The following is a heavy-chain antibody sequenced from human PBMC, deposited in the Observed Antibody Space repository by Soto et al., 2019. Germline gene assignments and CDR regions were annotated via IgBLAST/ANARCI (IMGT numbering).Heavy chain of an antibody. CDR2: IYSGGST. D-gene: IGHD5-18*01. J-gene: IGHJ6*02. CDR3: AREVESYGRGMDV. V-gene: IGHV3-53*01. Sequence: EVQLAASGGGLIQPGGSLSPSCAASGFTVSSNYMSWVRQAPGQGLEWVSVIYSGGSTYYADSVKGRFTISRDNSKNTLYLQMNSLGVEDTAVYYCAREVESYGRGMDVWCQGTTVTVSS. CDR1: GFTVSSNY.